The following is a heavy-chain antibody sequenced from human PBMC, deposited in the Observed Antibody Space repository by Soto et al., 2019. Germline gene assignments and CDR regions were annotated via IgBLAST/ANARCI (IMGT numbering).Heavy chain of an antibody. D-gene: IGHD1-7*01. CDR1: GFTFSGSA. CDR3: TRHKDWRKNWNYPVDYYYGMDV. Sequence: GGSLRLSCAASGFTFSGSAMHWVRQASGKGLEWVGRIRSKANSYATAYAASVKGRFTISRDDSKNTAYLQMNSLKTEDTAVYYCTRHKDWRKNWNYPVDYYYGMDVWGQGTTVTVSS. J-gene: IGHJ6*02. V-gene: IGHV3-73*01. CDR2: IRSKANSYAT.